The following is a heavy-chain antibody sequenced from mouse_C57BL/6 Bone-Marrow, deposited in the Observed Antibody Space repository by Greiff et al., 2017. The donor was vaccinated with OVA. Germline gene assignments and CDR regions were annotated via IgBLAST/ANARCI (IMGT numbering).Heavy chain of an antibody. CDR3: ARSEAITTGVATDYYAMDY. CDR1: GYTFTSYW. J-gene: IGHJ4*01. V-gene: IGHV1-50*01. Sequence: QVQLQQPGAELVKPGASVKLSCKASGYTFTSYWMQWVKQRPGQGLEWIGEIDPSDSYTNYNQKFKGKATLTVDTSSSTAYMQLSSLTSEDSAVYYCARSEAITTGVATDYYAMDYWGQGTSVTVSS. D-gene: IGHD1-1*01. CDR2: IDPSDSYT.